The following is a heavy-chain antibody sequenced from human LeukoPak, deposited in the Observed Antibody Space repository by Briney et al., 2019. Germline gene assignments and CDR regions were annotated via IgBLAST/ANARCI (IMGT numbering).Heavy chain of an antibody. Sequence: ASVKVSCKASGYTFTSYGISWVRQAPGQGLEWMGWISAYNGNTNYAQKLQGRVTMTTDTSTSTAYMELRSLRSDDTAVYYCAGVSYSSGWYPKSFDYWGQGTLVTVSS. V-gene: IGHV1-18*01. CDR1: GYTFTSYG. D-gene: IGHD6-19*01. CDR3: AGVSYSSGWYPKSFDY. J-gene: IGHJ4*02. CDR2: ISAYNGNT.